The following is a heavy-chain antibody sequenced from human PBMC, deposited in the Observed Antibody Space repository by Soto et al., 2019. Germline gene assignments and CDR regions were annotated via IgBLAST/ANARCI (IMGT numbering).Heavy chain of an antibody. D-gene: IGHD3-22*01. CDR2: ISGSGGST. CDR1: GFTFSSYA. V-gene: IGHV3-23*01. Sequence: EVQLLESGGGLVQPGGSLRLSCAASGFTFSSYAMSWVRQAPGKGLEWVSAISGSGGSTYYADSVKGQFTISRDNSKNTLYLQMNSLRAEDTAVYYCAKVGDDSSGYYPAHFDYWGQGTLVTVSS. J-gene: IGHJ4*02. CDR3: AKVGDDSSGYYPAHFDY.